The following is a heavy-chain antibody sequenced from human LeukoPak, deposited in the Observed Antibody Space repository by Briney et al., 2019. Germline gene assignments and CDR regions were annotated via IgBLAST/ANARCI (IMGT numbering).Heavy chain of an antibody. Sequence: SVKVSCKASGGTFSSYAISWVRQAPGQGLEWMGRIIPILGIANYAQKFQGRVTITADKSTSTAYMELSSLRSEDTAVYYCALQDYYDSSGQPRGHFDYWGQGTLVTVP. V-gene: IGHV1-69*04. J-gene: IGHJ4*02. D-gene: IGHD3-22*01. CDR2: IIPILGIA. CDR1: GGTFSSYA. CDR3: ALQDYYDSSGQPRGHFDY.